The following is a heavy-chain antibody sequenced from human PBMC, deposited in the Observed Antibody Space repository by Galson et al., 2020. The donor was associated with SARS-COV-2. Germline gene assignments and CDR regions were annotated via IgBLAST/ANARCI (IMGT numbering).Heavy chain of an antibody. D-gene: IGHD6-13*01. V-gene: IGHV2-70*17. CDR2: IDWDDDK. J-gene: IGHJ2*01. Sequence: MESRPTLVKPTQTLTLTCTFSGFSLSTSGMCVSWIRQPPGKALEWLARIDWDDDKFYSTSLKTRLTISKDTSKNQVVLTMTNMDPVDTATYYCAHIRPKAAGTTYWYFDLWGRGTLVTVSS. CDR1: GFSLSTSGMC. CDR3: AHIRPKAAGTTYWYFDL.